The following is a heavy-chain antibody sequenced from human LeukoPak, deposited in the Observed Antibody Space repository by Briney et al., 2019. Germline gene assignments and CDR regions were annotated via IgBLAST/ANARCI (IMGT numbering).Heavy chain of an antibody. CDR3: ASVELATAYFYY. CDR1: GGSFSGYY. J-gene: IGHJ4*02. D-gene: IGHD5-24*01. V-gene: IGHV4-34*01. Sequence: SETLSLTCAVYGGSFSGYYWRWIRQPPGKGLEWLGEINHSGSTNYNPSLKSRVTISVDTSKNQVSLKVSSVTAADTAVYYCASVELATAYFYYWGQGTLVTVSS. CDR2: INHSGST.